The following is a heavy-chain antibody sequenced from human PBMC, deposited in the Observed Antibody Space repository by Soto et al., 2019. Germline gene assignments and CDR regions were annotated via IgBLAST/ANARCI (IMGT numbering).Heavy chain of an antibody. V-gene: IGHV5-51*01. CDR2: IYPGDSDT. CDR1: GYSFTSYW. J-gene: IGHJ6*02. D-gene: IGHD3-3*01. CDR3: ARHGRGFITICPYPYGMDV. Sequence: GESLKISCKGSGYSFTSYWIGWVRQMPGKGLEWMGIIYPGDSDTRYSPSFQGQVTISADKSISTAYLQWSSLKASDTAMYYCARHGRGFITICPYPYGMDVWGQGTTVTVS.